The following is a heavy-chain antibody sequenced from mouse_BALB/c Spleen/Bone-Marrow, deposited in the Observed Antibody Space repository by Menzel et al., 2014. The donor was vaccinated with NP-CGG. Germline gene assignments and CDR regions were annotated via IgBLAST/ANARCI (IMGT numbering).Heavy chain of an antibody. J-gene: IGHJ3*01. Sequence: VQLQQSGPELVKPGASVKISCKASGYAFSSSWMNWVKQRPGQGLEWIGRIYPGDGDTNCNGKFKGKATLTADKSSSTAYMQLSSLTSVDPAVYFCASGSSSFAYWGQGTLVTVSA. CDR1: GYAFSSSW. V-gene: IGHV1-82*01. CDR3: ASGSSSFAY. CDR2: IYPGDGDT. D-gene: IGHD1-1*01.